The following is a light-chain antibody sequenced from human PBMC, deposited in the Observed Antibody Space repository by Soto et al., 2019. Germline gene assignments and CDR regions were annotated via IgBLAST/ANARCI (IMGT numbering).Light chain of an antibody. V-gene: IGLV2-8*01. CDR3: SSYVGSKV. CDR2: EVS. Sequence: QSVLTQPPSASGSLGQSVTISCTGTSSDVGGYNYVSRYQQHPGKAPKLMISEVSKRPSGVPDRFSGSKSGNTASLTVSGLQAEDEADYYCSSYVGSKVFGGGTKVTVL. CDR1: SSDVGGYNY. J-gene: IGLJ3*02.